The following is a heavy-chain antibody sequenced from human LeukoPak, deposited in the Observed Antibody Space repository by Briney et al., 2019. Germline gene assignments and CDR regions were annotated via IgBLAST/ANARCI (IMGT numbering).Heavy chain of an antibody. CDR2: ISAYNGKT. CDR1: GYTFSNYG. D-gene: IGHD6-13*01. CDR3: ARDVGLYGIAAAGTDY. V-gene: IGHV1-18*01. Sequence: ASVKVSCKASGYTFSNYGFVWVRQAPGHGLEWMGYISAYNGKTDYAHNLQGRVTLTTDTSTTTAYMELRSLTSDDTAVYYCARDVGLYGIAAAGTDYWGQGTLVTVSS. J-gene: IGHJ4*02.